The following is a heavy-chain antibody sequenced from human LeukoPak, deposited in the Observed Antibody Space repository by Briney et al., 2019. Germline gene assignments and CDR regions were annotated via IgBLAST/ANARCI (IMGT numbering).Heavy chain of an antibody. CDR3: ARVLTYCGGDCAYFDY. D-gene: IGHD2-21*02. CDR2: IIPIFGTA. Sequence: SVKVSCKASGGTFSSYAISWVRQAPGQGLEWMGRIIPIFGTANYAQKFQGRVTITTDESTSTAYMELSSLRSEDTAVYYCARVLTYCGGDCAYFDYWGQGTLVTVSS. J-gene: IGHJ4*02. CDR1: GGTFSSYA. V-gene: IGHV1-69*05.